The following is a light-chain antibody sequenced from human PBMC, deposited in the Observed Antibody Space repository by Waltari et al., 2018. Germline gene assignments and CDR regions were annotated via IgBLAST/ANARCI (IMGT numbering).Light chain of an antibody. J-gene: IGKJ2*01. CDR1: QTINNC. V-gene: IGKV1-5*03. CDR3: QQYDAYPYT. CDR2: KAS. Sequence: DIQMTQSPSTLSASVGDRVTITCRASQTINNCLAWYQQKPGKAPKVLIYKASSLESGVPSRFSGSGSGTEFTLTISSLRPDDLATYYCQQYDAYPYTFGQGTKLEIK.